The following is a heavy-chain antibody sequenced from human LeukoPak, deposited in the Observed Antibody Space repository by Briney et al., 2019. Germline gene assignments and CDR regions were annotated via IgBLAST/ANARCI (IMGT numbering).Heavy chain of an antibody. J-gene: IGHJ6*03. Sequence: SETLSLTCTVSGGSISSYYWSWIRQPPGKGLEWIGYIYYSGSTHYNPSLKSRVTISVDTSKNQFSLNLSSVTAADTAVYYCARNYGDLGYYYMDVWGKGTTVTVSS. CDR2: IYYSGST. CDR1: GGSISSYY. D-gene: IGHD4-17*01. V-gene: IGHV4-59*08. CDR3: ARNYGDLGYYYMDV.